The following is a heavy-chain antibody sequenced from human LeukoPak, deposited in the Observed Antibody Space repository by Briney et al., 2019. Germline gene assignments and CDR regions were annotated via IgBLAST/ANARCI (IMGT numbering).Heavy chain of an antibody. CDR1: GFTFSSYS. V-gene: IGHV3-21*01. Sequence: PGGSLRLSCAASGFTFSSYSMNWVRQAPGKGLEWVSSISSSSSYIYYADSVKGRFTISRDNAKNTLYLQMNSLRAEDTAVYYCARDPDYGGNSGLDYWGQGTLVTVSS. CDR3: ARDPDYGGNSGLDY. J-gene: IGHJ4*02. CDR2: ISSSSSYI. D-gene: IGHD4-23*01.